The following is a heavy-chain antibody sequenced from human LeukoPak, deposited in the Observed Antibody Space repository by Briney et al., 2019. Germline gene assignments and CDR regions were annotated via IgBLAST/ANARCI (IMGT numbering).Heavy chain of an antibody. Sequence: ASVKVSCKASGYTFTSYYMHWVRQAPGQGLEWMGIINPSGGSTSYAQKFQGRVTMTRDMSTSTVYMELSSLRSEDTAVYYCTRAYSGSYHDYWGQGTLVTVSS. V-gene: IGHV1-46*01. J-gene: IGHJ4*02. CDR1: GYTFTSYY. CDR2: INPSGGST. CDR3: TRAYSGSYHDY. D-gene: IGHD1-26*01.